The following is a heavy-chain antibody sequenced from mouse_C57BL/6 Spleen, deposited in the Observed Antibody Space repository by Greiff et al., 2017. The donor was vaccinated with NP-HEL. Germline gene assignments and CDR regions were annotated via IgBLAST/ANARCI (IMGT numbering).Heavy chain of an antibody. V-gene: IGHV1-42*01. CDR3: ARSSHPAWLAY. J-gene: IGHJ3*01. CDR1: GYSFTGYY. Sequence: EVQLQQSGPELVKPGASVKISCKASGYSFTGYYMNWVKQSPEQSLEWIGEINPSTGGTNYNQKFKAKATLTVDKSSSTAYMQLKSLTSEDSAVYCWARSSHPAWLAYWGQGTLVTVSA. CDR2: INPSTGGT.